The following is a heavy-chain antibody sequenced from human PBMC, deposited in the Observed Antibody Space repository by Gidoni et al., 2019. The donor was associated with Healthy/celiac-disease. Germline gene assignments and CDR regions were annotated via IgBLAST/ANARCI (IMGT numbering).Heavy chain of an antibody. J-gene: IGHJ4*02. V-gene: IGHV4-34*01. CDR3: ATQHLVPYYYDSSGVLDY. Sequence: QVQLQQWRAGLLKPSETLSLTSPVSGGSFSGYYWSWTRQPPGKGLGWIGEINHSGSTNYNPSLKSRVTISVDTSKNQFSLKLSSVTAADTAVYYCATQHLVPYYYDSSGVLDYWGQGTLVTVSS. D-gene: IGHD3-22*01. CDR1: GGSFSGYY. CDR2: INHSGST.